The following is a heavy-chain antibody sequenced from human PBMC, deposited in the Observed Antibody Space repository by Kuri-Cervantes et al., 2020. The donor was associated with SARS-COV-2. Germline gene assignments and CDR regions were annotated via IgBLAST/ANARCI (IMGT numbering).Heavy chain of an antibody. D-gene: IGHD2-15*01. CDR3: ASTRYCSGGSCYSNFDY. CDR1: GYTFTSYY. J-gene: IGHJ4*02. CDR2: INAGNGNT. Sequence: ASVKVSCKASGYTFTSYYMHWVRQAPGQGLEWMGWINAGNGNTKYSQKFQGRVTITRDTSASTAYMELSSLRSEDTAVYYCASTRYCSGGSCYSNFDYWGQGTLVTVSS. V-gene: IGHV1-3*01.